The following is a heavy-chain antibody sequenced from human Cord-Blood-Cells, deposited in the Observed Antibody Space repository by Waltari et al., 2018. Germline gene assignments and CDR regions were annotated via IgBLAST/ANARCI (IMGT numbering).Heavy chain of an antibody. D-gene: IGHD6-13*01. CDR2: IYSGGST. CDR3: ARGSRLAYSSSFDY. V-gene: IGHV3-53*01. Sequence: EVQLVESGGGLIQPGGSLRLSCAASGFTVSSNYMSWVRQAPGKGLEWVSVIYSGGSTNYADSVKGRFTISRDNSKNTLYLQMNSLRAEDTAVYYCARGSRLAYSSSFDYWGQGTLVTVSS. J-gene: IGHJ4*02. CDR1: GFTVSSNY.